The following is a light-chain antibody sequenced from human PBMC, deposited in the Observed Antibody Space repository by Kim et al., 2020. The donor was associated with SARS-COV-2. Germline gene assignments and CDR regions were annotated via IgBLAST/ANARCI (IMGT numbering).Light chain of an antibody. CDR2: DVS. Sequence: QSVTSSCTGTSSDVGVYNYVSWYQQHPGKAPNLMIYDVSKRPSGVPDRFSGSKSGNTASLTISGLQAEDEADYYCCSYAGSYANYVFGTGTKVTVL. V-gene: IGLV2-11*01. CDR3: CSYAGSYANYV. J-gene: IGLJ1*01. CDR1: SSDVGVYNY.